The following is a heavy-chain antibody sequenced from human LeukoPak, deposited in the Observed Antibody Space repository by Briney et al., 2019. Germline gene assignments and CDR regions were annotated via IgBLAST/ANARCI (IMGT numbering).Heavy chain of an antibody. D-gene: IGHD3-22*01. CDR3: AREIGMKPYYYDSSGYPDY. J-gene: IGHJ4*02. V-gene: IGHV3-21*01. CDR1: GFTFSSYS. CDR2: ISSSSSYI. Sequence: GGSLRPSCAASGFTFSSYSMNWVRQAPGKGLEWVSSISSSSSYIYYADSVKGRFTISRDNAKNSLYLQMNSLRAEDTAVYYCAREIGMKPYYYDSSGYPDYWGQGTLVTVSS.